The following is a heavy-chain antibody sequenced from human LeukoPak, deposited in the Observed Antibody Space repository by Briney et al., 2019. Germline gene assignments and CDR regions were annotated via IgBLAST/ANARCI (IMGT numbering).Heavy chain of an antibody. J-gene: IGHJ3*02. Sequence: PGGSLRLSCAASGFTFSFYWMHWVRQAPGKGLVRVSHINTDGSSTSYADSVKGRFTISRDNAKNTLFLQMNSLRAEDTAVYYCARAREKYYYDSSGRGDAFDIWGQGTMVIVSS. V-gene: IGHV3-74*01. CDR1: GFTFSFYW. CDR2: INTDGSST. CDR3: ARAREKYYYDSSGRGDAFDI. D-gene: IGHD3-22*01.